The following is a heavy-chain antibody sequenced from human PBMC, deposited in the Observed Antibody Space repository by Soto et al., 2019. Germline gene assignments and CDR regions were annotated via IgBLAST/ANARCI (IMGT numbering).Heavy chain of an antibody. J-gene: IGHJ4*02. Sequence: PGGSLRLSCAFSGFIFGNYMMTWVRQAPGKGLEWVSTIRDGGESTYYADSVKGRFTISRDNAKNTLYLQMNSLRAEDTAVYYCARDPTRGPFDYWGQGTLVTVSS. CDR1: GFIFGNYM. D-gene: IGHD1-1*01. CDR2: IRDGGEST. CDR3: ARDPTRGPFDY. V-gene: IGHV3-23*01.